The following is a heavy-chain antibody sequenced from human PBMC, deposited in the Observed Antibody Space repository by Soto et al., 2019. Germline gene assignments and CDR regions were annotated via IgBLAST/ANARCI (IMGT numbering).Heavy chain of an antibody. D-gene: IGHD3-10*02. J-gene: IGHJ6*02. CDR1: GYTFTAYH. Sequence: QVRLVQSGAEVKEPGDSVRVSCEASGYTFTAYHIHWVRQAPGQGLEWMGWINPKFGDTGYAQDFQGRVSMTSDMSISTVYMELSRLPSDDPAIYYCARNMDYYYGRGSGNGHGVWGQGTTVTVFS. CDR2: INPKFGDT. CDR3: ARNMDYYYGRGSGNGHGV. V-gene: IGHV1-2*02.